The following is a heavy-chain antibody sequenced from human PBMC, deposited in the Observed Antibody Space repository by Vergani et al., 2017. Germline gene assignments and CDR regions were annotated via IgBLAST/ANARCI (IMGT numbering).Heavy chain of an antibody. D-gene: IGHD6-13*01. CDR3: ETIAEAGTRKYYYCYYMDV. J-gene: IGHJ6*03. CDR1: GGTFSSYA. CDR2: IIPNFGTA. V-gene: IGHV1-69*01. Sequence: QVQLVRSGAEVKKPGSSVKVSCKASGGTFSSYAISWVRQAPGQGLEWMGGIIPNFGTANYAQKFQGRVTITADESTSTGYMELSSLRSENTAVYYCETIAEAGTRKYYYCYYMDVWGKGTTVTVSS.